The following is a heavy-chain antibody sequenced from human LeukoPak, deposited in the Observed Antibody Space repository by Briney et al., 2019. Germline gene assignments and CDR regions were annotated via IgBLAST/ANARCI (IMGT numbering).Heavy chain of an antibody. CDR2: INPSGGST. CDR1: GGTFSCYA. D-gene: IGHD5/OR15-5a*01. J-gene: IGHJ4*02. V-gene: IGHV1-46*01. Sequence: ASVKVSCKASGGTFSCYAISWVRQAPGQGLEWMGIINPSGGSTSYAQKFQGRVTLTRDTSTSTVYMELSSLRSEDTAVYYCARATLYDYYFNYWGQGTLVTVSS. CDR3: ARATLYDYYFNY.